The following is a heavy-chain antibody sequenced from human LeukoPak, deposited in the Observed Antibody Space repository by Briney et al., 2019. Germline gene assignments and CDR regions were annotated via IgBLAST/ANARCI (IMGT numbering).Heavy chain of an antibody. Sequence: ASVKVSCKASGYTFTGYYMHWVRQAPGQGLEWMGWINPNSGGTNYAQKFQGRVTMTRDTSISTAYMELSRLRSDDTAVYYCARGANLGSGSYYYYYYGMDVWGQGTTVTVSS. CDR2: INPNSGGT. CDR1: GYTFTGYY. CDR3: ARGANLGSGSYYYYYYGMDV. V-gene: IGHV1-2*02. D-gene: IGHD3-10*01. J-gene: IGHJ6*02.